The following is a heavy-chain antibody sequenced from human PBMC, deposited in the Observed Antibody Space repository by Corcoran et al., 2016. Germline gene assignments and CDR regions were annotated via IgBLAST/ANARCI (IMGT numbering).Heavy chain of an antibody. Sequence: QVQLVQSGAEVKKPGASVKVSCKASGYTFTSYGISWVRQAPGQGLEWMGWISAYNGNTNYAQKLQGRVTMTTDTSTSTAYMELRSLGSDDTAVYYGARFYYDSSGYYQGAWFDPWGQGTLVTVSS. J-gene: IGHJ5*02. CDR3: ARFYYDSSGYYQGAWFDP. V-gene: IGHV1-18*01. CDR1: GYTFTSYG. D-gene: IGHD3-22*01. CDR2: ISAYNGNT.